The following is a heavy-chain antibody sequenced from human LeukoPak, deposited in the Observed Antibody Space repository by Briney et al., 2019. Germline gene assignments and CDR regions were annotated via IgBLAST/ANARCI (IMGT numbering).Heavy chain of an antibody. CDR3: ARGDVSGYYGLDF. V-gene: IGHV3-64*01. J-gene: IGHJ4*02. Sequence: SLRLSCAASGFTFSTYSTHWVRQAPGKGLEYISVISRDGDITSYANSVKGRFTVSRGNSKNTLYLQMGSLRPEDMAVYYCARGDVSGYYGLDFWGQGTLVIVSS. CDR1: GFTFSTYS. CDR2: ISRDGDIT. D-gene: IGHD3-22*01.